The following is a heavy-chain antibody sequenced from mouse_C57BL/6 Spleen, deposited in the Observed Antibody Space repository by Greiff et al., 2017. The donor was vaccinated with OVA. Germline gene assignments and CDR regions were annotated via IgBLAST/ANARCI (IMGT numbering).Heavy chain of an antibody. CDR2: IYPGDGDT. CDR3: ASTMVTTDFDY. V-gene: IGHV1-82*01. Sequence: QVQLKQSGPELVKPGASVKISCKASGYAFSSSWMNWVKQRPGKGLEWIGRIYPGDGDTNYNGKFKGKATLTADKSSSTAYMQLSSLTSEDSAVYFCASTMVTTDFDYWGQGTTLTVSS. J-gene: IGHJ2*01. CDR1: GYAFSSSW. D-gene: IGHD2-2*01.